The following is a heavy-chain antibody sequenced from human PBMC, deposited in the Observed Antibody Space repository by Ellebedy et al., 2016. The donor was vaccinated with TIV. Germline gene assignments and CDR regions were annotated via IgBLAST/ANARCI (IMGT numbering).Heavy chain of an antibody. D-gene: IGHD6-6*01. V-gene: IGHV4-34*01. CDR1: GGSFSGYY. CDR2: INHSGST. Sequence: SETLSLTXAVYGGSFSGYYWSWIRQPPGKGLEWIGEINHSGSTNYNPSLKSRVTISVDTSKNQFSLKLSSVTAADTAVYYCARSSIAARDFDYWGQGTLVTVSS. CDR3: ARSSIAARDFDY. J-gene: IGHJ4*02.